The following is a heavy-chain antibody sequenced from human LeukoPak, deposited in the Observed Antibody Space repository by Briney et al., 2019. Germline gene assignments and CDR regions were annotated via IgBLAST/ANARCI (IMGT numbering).Heavy chain of an antibody. J-gene: IGHJ4*02. V-gene: IGHV1-2*02. CDR1: GYTFTGYY. Sequence: ASVKVSCRASGYTFTGYYMHWVRQAPGQGLEWMGWINPNSGGTNYAQKFQGRVTMTRDTSISTAYMELSRLRSDDTAVYYCARVGLGAAAGLVWGQGTLVTVSS. D-gene: IGHD6-13*01. CDR3: ARVGLGAAAGLV. CDR2: INPNSGGT.